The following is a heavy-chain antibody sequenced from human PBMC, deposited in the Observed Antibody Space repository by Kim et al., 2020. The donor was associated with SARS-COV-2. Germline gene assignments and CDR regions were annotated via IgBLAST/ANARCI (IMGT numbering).Heavy chain of an antibody. V-gene: IGHV4-31*03. CDR1: GGSISSGGYY. D-gene: IGHD1-1*01. J-gene: IGHJ5*02. CDR2: IYYSGST. Sequence: SETLSLTCTVSGGSISSGGYYWSWIRQHPGKGLEWIGYIYYSGSTYYNPSLKSRVTISVDTSKNQFSLKLSSVTAADTAVYYCARSSLRGTKQFDPWGQGTLVTVSS. CDR3: ARSSLRGTKQFDP.